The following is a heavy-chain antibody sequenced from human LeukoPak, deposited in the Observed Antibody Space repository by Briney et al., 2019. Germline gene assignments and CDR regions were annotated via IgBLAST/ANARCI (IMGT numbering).Heavy chain of an antibody. D-gene: IGHD3-3*01. CDR1: GFTFNSYA. J-gene: IGHJ4*02. CDR2: NSGSGGST. Sequence: GGSLRLSCAASGFTFNSYAMSWVRQAPGKGLEWVSDNSGSGGSTYYADSVKGRFTISRDNAKNTLYLQMNSLRAEDTAVYYRAKADRITIFGVVGCPDSWGQGTLVTASS. CDR3: AKADRITIFGVVGCPDS. V-gene: IGHV3-23*01.